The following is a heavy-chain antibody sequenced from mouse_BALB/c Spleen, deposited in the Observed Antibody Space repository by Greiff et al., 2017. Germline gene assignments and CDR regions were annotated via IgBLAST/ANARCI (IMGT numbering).Heavy chain of an antibody. CDR2: IRNKANGYTT. CDR3: ARGTGHLDY. Sequence: EVKLVESGGGLVQPGGSLRLSCATSGFTFTDYYMSWVRQPPGKALEWLGFIRNKANGYTTEYSASVKGRFTISRDNSQSILYLQMNTLRAEDSATYYCARGTGHLDYWGQGTTLTVSS. D-gene: IGHD4-1*01. V-gene: IGHV7-3*02. CDR1: GFTFTDYY. J-gene: IGHJ2*01.